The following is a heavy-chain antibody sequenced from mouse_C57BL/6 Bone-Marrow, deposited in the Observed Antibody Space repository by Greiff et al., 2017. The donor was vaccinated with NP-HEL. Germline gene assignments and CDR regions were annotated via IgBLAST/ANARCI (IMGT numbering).Heavy chain of an antibody. D-gene: IGHD1-1*01. CDR2: INPNNGGT. CDR3: VQYYGSSYYAMDY. V-gene: IGHV1-26*01. Sequence: VQLQQSGPELVKPGASVKISCKASGYTFTDYYMNWVKQSHGKSLEWIGDINPNNGGTSYNQKFKGKATLTVDKSSSTAYMELRSLTSEDSAVYYWVQYYGSSYYAMDYWGQGTSVTVSS. CDR1: GYTFTDYY. J-gene: IGHJ4*01.